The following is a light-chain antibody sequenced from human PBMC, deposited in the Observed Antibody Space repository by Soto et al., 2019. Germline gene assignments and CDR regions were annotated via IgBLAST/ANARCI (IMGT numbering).Light chain of an antibody. V-gene: IGKV1-39*01. CDR2: GAS. CDR1: QSISTY. Sequence: DIQMTQSPSSLSASVGDRVTITCRASQSISTYVNWYQQKQGTAPKLLIYGASTLQRGVSSRFSGSGSGTDFTLTIGSLQPEDFATYYCQQSYSTPLTFGRGTKVEI. CDR3: QQSYSTPLT. J-gene: IGKJ4*01.